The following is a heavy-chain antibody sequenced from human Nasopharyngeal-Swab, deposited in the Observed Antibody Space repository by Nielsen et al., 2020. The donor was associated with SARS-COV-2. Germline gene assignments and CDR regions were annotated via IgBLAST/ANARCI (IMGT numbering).Heavy chain of an antibody. Sequence: GGSLRLSCAASGFTFSSYAMSWVRQAPGKGLGWVSAISGSGGSTYYADSVKGRFTISRDNSKNTLYLQMNSLRAEDTAVYYCAKVSHVLRFLEWLLYRDTSDMDVWGKGTTVTVSS. D-gene: IGHD3-3*01. CDR3: AKVSHVLRFLEWLLYRDTSDMDV. J-gene: IGHJ6*03. CDR2: ISGSGGST. CDR1: GFTFSSYA. V-gene: IGHV3-23*01.